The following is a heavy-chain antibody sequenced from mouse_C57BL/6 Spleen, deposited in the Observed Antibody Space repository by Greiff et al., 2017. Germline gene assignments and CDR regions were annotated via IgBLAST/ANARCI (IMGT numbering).Heavy chain of an antibody. V-gene: IGHV5-17*01. Sequence: EVMLVESGGGLVKPGGSLKLSCAASGFTFSDYGMHWVRQAPEQGLEWVAYISSGSSTIYYADTVKGRFTISRDNAKNTLFLQMTSLRSEDTAMYYCARGAVVARGNAMDYWGQGTSVTVSS. CDR2: ISSGSSTI. D-gene: IGHD1-1*01. J-gene: IGHJ4*01. CDR3: ARGAVVARGNAMDY. CDR1: GFTFSDYG.